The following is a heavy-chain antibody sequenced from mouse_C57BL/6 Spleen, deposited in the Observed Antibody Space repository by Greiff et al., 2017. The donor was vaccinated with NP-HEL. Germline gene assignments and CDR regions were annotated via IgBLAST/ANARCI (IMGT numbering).Heavy chain of an antibody. CDR2: IDPSDSYT. D-gene: IGHD1-1*01. J-gene: IGHJ1*03. V-gene: IGHV1-69*01. CDR3: AGYYYGSSYVHWYFDV. Sequence: QVQLKQPGAELVMPGASVKLSCKASGYTFTSYWMHWVKQRPGQGLEWIGEIDPSDSYTNYNQKFKGKSTLTVDKSSSTAYMQLSSLTSEDSAVYYCAGYYYGSSYVHWYFDVWGTGTTVTVSS. CDR1: GYTFTSYW.